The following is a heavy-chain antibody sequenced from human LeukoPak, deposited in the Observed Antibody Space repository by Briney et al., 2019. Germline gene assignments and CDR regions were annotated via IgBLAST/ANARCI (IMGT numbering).Heavy chain of an antibody. Sequence: PGGSLRLSCAASGFTFSNHAMNWVRQAPGKGLEWVAVIWKDGSNKYYADLVKGRFTISRDNSKNTLYLQINSLRVEDTAVYYCARDAVDYWGQGTLVTVSS. CDR2: IWKDGSNK. CDR3: ARDAVDY. V-gene: IGHV3-33*08. J-gene: IGHJ4*02. CDR1: GFTFSNHA.